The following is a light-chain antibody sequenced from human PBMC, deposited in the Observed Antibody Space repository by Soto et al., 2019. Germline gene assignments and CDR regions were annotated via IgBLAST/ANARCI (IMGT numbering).Light chain of an antibody. CDR1: QSVSTS. CDR3: QQTFNNRLS. J-gene: IGKJ4*01. CDR2: QSS. Sequence: DIQMTQSPSSLSASVGARVTITCRASQSVSTSVNWYQQLGGKAPKLLIQQSSTLQSGVPSRFSGSGSGTDFTLTISSLQPEDCATYYCQQTFNNRLSFGGGTKVEIK. V-gene: IGKV1-39*01.